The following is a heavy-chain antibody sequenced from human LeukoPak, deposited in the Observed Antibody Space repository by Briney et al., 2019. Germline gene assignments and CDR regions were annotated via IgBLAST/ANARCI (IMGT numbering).Heavy chain of an antibody. CDR3: AKVRGYYYDSSGYSYFDY. D-gene: IGHD3-22*01. CDR1: GFTFSSYA. V-gene: IGHV3-23*01. J-gene: IGHJ4*02. Sequence: PGGSLRLSCAASGFTFSSYAMSWVRQAPGKGLEWVSAISGSGGSTYYADSVKGRFTISRDNSKNTLYLQMNSLRAEDTAVYYCAKVRGYYYDSSGYSYFDYWGQGTLVTVSS. CDR2: ISGSGGST.